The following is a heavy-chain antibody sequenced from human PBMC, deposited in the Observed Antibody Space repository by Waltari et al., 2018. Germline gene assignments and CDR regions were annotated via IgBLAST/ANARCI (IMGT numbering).Heavy chain of an antibody. D-gene: IGHD3-9*01. Sequence: QITLKESGPTLVKPTQTLTLTCTFSGFSLSTSGVGVGWIRQPPGKALEWLALIYLNDDKRYSPSLKSRLTITKDTSKNQVVLTMTNMDPVDTATYYCAHSQLAAYYDILTGGVGAFDIWGQGTMVTVSS. CDR2: IYLNDDK. CDR3: AHSQLAAYYDILTGGVGAFDI. CDR1: GFSLSTSGVG. J-gene: IGHJ3*02. V-gene: IGHV2-5*01.